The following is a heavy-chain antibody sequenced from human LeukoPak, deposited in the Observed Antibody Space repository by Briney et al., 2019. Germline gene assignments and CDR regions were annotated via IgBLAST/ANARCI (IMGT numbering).Heavy chain of an antibody. CDR1: GGSITSDY. D-gene: IGHD4/OR15-4a*01. J-gene: IGHJ5*02. CDR2: IFTSRST. Sequence: PSETLSLTCAVSGGSITSDYWSWIRQPAGKGLEWIGRIFTSRSTSYNPSLKSRVTMSLDTSKNQFSLKLSSVTAADTAVYFCSRGGANDLWGQGTLVTVSS. CDR3: SRGGANDL. V-gene: IGHV4-4*07.